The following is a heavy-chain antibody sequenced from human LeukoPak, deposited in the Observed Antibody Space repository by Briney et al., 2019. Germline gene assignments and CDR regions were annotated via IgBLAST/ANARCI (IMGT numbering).Heavy chain of an antibody. CDR3: ARDVQWRFDY. CDR2: IWYDGSNK. Sequence: GRSLRLSCAASGFTFSSYGMHWVRQAPGKGLEWVAVIWYDGSNKYYADSVKGRFTISRDNSKNTLYLQMNSLGTEDTAVYYCARDVQWRFDYWGQGTLVTVSS. D-gene: IGHD6-19*01. J-gene: IGHJ4*02. V-gene: IGHV3-33*01. CDR1: GFTFSSYG.